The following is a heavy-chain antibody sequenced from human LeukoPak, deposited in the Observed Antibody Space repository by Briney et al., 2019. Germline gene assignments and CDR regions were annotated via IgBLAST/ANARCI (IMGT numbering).Heavy chain of an antibody. V-gene: IGHV4-39*01. Sequence: SETLSLTCTVSGGSISSSSYYWGWIRQPPGKGLEWTGSIYYSGSTYYNPSLKSRVTISVDTSKNQFSLKLRSVTAADTAVYYCARRQVGLRRDLWFDPWGQGTLVTVSS. CDR3: ARRQVGLRRDLWFDP. CDR1: GGSISSSSYY. D-gene: IGHD2-15*01. J-gene: IGHJ5*02. CDR2: IYYSGST.